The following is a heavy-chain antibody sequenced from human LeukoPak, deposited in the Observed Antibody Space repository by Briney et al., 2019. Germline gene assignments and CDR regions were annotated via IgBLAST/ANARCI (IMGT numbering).Heavy chain of an antibody. CDR2: IYYSGST. CDR3: ARDLMVRGVIDPGDY. CDR1: GGSISSGGYY. J-gene: IGHJ4*02. V-gene: IGHV4-31*03. Sequence: SETLSLTCTVSGGSISSGGYYWSWIRQHPGKGLEWIGYIYYSGSTYYNPSLKSRVTISVGTSKNQFSLKLSSVTAADTAVYYCARDLMVRGVIDPGDYWGQGTLVTVSS. D-gene: IGHD3-10*01.